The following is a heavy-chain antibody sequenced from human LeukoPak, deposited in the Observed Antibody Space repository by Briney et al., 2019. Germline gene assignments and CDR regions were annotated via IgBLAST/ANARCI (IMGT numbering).Heavy chain of an antibody. D-gene: IGHD3-3*01. V-gene: IGHV3-30-3*01. CDR2: ISDDGTNK. J-gene: IGHJ3*02. CDR1: GFTFSSYA. Sequence: PGGSLRLSCAASGFTFSSYAFHWVRQAPDKGLEWVAVISDDGTNKNYGDSVKGRFTISRDNSKNTLYLQMNSLRAEDTAVYYCAKENFLEWLSYDAFDIWGQGTMVTVSS. CDR3: AKENFLEWLSYDAFDI.